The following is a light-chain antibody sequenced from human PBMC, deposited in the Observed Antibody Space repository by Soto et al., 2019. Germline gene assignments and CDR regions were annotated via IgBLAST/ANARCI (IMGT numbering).Light chain of an antibody. J-gene: IGKJ1*01. CDR2: AAS. V-gene: IGKV3-15*01. CDR3: QQYSDWPPWT. Sequence: EIVMTQSPATLSVSPGERATLSCRASQSLSFNLAWYQQKPGQAPRLLIYAASTRATGIPARFSGSGSGTEFTLTISSLQSEDFAVYYCQQYSDWPPWTFGQGTKVDIK. CDR1: QSLSFN.